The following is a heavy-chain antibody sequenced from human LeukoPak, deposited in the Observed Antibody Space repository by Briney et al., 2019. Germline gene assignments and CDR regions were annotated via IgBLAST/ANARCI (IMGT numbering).Heavy chain of an antibody. Sequence: GESLKISCAASGFTFRSYWMHWVRQAPGKGLVWVSRIDNDGSDTIYADSAKGRFTISRDNAKNTLYLQMDSLGVEDTAVYYCGRDLMGSIDYWGQGTLVTVSS. CDR3: GRDLMGSIDY. CDR1: GFTFRSYW. D-gene: IGHD1-26*01. J-gene: IGHJ4*02. V-gene: IGHV3-74*01. CDR2: IDNDGSDT.